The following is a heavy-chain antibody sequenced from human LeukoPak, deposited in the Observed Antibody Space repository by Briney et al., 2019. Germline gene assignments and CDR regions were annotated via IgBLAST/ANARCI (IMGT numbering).Heavy chain of an antibody. Sequence: PSETLSLTCAVYGESSFSSYYWSWIRQTPGGTLEWIGEINHSGYTNYNPSLKSRVTLSIDTSKNQFSLRLNSVTAADTAVYYCSRQAVGNDYWGQGILVTVSS. D-gene: IGHD1-1*01. CDR1: GESSFSSYY. CDR2: INHSGYT. V-gene: IGHV4-34*01. J-gene: IGHJ4*02. CDR3: SRQAVGNDY.